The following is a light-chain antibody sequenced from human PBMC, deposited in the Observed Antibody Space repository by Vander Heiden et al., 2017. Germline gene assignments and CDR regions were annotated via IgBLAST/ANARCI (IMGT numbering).Light chain of an antibody. CDR1: SGHSRYA. V-gene: IGLV4-69*01. CDR3: QTWGTGGV. CDR2: LNSDGSH. Sequence: QLVLTQSPPASASLGASVKLTCTLSSGHSRYAIAWHQQQPEKGPRYLMKLNSDGSHNRGDGIPDRFSGSTSGAERYLTISSLQSEDEADYYCQTWGTGGVFGGGTKLTVL. J-gene: IGLJ3*02.